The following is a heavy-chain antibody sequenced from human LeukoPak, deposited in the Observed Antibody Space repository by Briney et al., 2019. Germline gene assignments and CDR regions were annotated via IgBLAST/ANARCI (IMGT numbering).Heavy chain of an antibody. V-gene: IGHV4-34*01. CDR1: GRSFSGYY. CDR2: INHSGST. Sequence: SETLSLTCAVYGRSFSGYYWSWLRQPPGKGLEWIGEINHSGSTNYNPSLKSRVTISVDTSKNQFSLKLSSVTAADTAVYSCARRGGVAATPFDYWGQGTLVTVSS. CDR3: ARRGGVAATPFDY. J-gene: IGHJ4*02. D-gene: IGHD2-15*01.